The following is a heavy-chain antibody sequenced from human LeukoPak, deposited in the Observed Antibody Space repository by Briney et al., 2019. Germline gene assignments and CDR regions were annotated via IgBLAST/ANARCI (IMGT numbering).Heavy chain of an antibody. Sequence: PGGSLRLSCTASGFTFSSYAMSWVRQAPGKGLEWVSVISGSGGSTYYADSVKGRFTISRDNSKNTLYLQMNSLRAEDTAVYYCAKDAAMADGYFDYWGQGTLVTVSS. CDR1: GFTFSSYA. D-gene: IGHD5-18*01. J-gene: IGHJ4*02. CDR2: ISGSGGST. V-gene: IGHV3-23*01. CDR3: AKDAAMADGYFDY.